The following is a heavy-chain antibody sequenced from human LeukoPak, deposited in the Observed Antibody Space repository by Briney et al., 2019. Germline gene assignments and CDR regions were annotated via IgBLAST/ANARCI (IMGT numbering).Heavy chain of an antibody. D-gene: IGHD3-3*01. J-gene: IGHJ4*02. V-gene: IGHV1-18*01. CDR1: GYTFTSYG. CDR2: ISAYNGNT. Sequence: ASVKVSCKASGYTFTSYGISWVRQAPGQGLEWMGWISAYNGNTNYAQKLQGRVTMTTDTSTSTAYMELRSLRSDDTAVYYCARDGNLDYDFWSGPLQLDYWGQGTLVTVSS. CDR3: ARDGNLDYDFWSGPLQLDY.